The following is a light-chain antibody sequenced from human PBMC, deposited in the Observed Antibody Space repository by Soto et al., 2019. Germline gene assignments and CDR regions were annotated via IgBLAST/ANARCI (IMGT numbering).Light chain of an antibody. Sequence: QSVLAQPASVSGSPGQSITISCTGTSGFVGSFSLVSWYQQHPGKAPKVMISDVTSRPSGVSYRFSGSKSGNTASLTISGLQAEDEADYYCSSYTTSSSYVFGTGTKVTVL. CDR3: SSYTTSSSYV. J-gene: IGLJ1*01. CDR1: SGFVGSFSL. CDR2: DVT. V-gene: IGLV2-14*02.